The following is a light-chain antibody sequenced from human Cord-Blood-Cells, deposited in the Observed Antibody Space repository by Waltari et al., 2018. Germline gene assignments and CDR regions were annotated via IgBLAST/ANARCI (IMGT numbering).Light chain of an antibody. J-gene: IGKJ2*01. V-gene: IGKV1-33*01. CDR3: QQYDNLPPNT. CDR1: QDISNY. CDR2: DAS. Sequence: DIQMTQSPSSLSASVGDRVTITCQASQDISNYLNWYQQKTGKAPKLLIYDASNLETGVPSRFSGSGSGTDFTFTISSLQPEDIATYYCQQYDNLPPNTFGQGTKLEIK.